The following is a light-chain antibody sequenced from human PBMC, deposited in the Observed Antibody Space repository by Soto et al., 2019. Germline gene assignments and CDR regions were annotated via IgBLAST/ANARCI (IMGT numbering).Light chain of an antibody. Sequence: QSVLTQPPSVSEAPGQRVTISCTGSSSNIGAGYDVHWYQQLPGTAPKLLIYGNSNLPSGVPDRFSGSKSGTSASLAITGLQAEDEADYYCQSYDSSLRGVVFGGGTKLTVL. CDR3: QSYDSSLRGVV. J-gene: IGLJ2*01. CDR1: SSNIGAGYD. V-gene: IGLV1-40*01. CDR2: GNS.